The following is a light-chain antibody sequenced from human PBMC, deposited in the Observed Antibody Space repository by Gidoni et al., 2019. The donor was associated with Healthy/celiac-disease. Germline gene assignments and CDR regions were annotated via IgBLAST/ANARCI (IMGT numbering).Light chain of an antibody. V-gene: IGKV1-39*01. J-gene: IGKJ1*01. CDR3: QQSYSTPRT. CDR2: AAS. Sequence: DIQMTQSPSSLSASVGDRVTITCRARQSISSYLNWYQQKPGEAPKLLIYAASSLQSGVPSRFSGSGSGTDFTLTISSLQPEDFATYYCQQSYSTPRTFGQGTKVEIK. CDR1: QSISSY.